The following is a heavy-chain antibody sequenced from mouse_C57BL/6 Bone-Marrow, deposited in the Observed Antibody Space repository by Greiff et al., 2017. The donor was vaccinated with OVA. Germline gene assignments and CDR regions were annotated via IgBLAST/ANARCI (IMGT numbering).Heavy chain of an antibody. D-gene: IGHD4-1*01. CDR2: IYPGSGNT. V-gene: IGHV1-76*01. J-gene: IGHJ4*01. CDR3: ARLTGTSMDY. CDR1: GYTFTDYY. Sequence: QVQLKQSGAELVRPGASVKLSCKASGYTFTDYYINWVKQRPGQGLEWIARIYPGSGNTYYNEKFKGKATLTAEKSSSTAYMQLSSLTSEDSAVYFCARLTGTSMDYWGQGTSVTVSS.